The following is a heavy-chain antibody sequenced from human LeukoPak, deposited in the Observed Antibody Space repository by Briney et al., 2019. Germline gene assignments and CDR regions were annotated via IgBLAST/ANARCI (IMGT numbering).Heavy chain of an antibody. D-gene: IGHD5-24*01. J-gene: IGHJ4*02. CDR3: ATDHGATIGYFFDY. CDR2: INHSGST. V-gene: IGHV4-34*09. CDR1: GGSFSGYY. Sequence: SETLSLTCAVYGGSFSGYYWSWIRQPPGKGLEWLGEINHSGSTNYNPSLKSRLTISVDTSKNQFSLTLTSVTAADTAVYYCATDHGATIGYFFDYWGQGTLVTVSS.